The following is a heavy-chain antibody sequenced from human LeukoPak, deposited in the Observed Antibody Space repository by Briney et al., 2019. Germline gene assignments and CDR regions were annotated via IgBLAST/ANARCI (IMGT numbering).Heavy chain of an antibody. J-gene: IGHJ4*02. D-gene: IGHD2-15*01. Sequence: GGSLRLSCAASGFTVSTNNMYWVRQALGKGLEWVSVIYSGGSTYYADSVKGRFTISRDESKNTLYLQMNSLRGEDTAVYYCARATGGPRRGIDYWGQGTLFTVSS. CDR1: GFTVSTNN. CDR2: IYSGGST. CDR3: ARATGGPRRGIDY. V-gene: IGHV3-66*01.